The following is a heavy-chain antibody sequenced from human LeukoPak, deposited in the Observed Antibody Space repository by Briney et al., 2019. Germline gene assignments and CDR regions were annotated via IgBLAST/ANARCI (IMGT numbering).Heavy chain of an antibody. J-gene: IGHJ4*02. CDR2: IYTSGST. D-gene: IGHD6-6*01. Sequence: SETLSLTCTVAGRSISSYYWSWIRQPAGKGLEWTGRIYTSGSTNYHPSLKSRVTMSVDTSKNQLSLKLSSVTAADTAVYYCARLSPPGRSSVKGKYYFDYWGQGALVTVSS. V-gene: IGHV4-4*07. CDR3: ARLSPPGRSSVKGKYYFDY. CDR1: GRSISSYY.